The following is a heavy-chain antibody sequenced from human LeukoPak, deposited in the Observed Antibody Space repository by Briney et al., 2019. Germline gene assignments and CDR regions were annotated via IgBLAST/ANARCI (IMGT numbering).Heavy chain of an antibody. CDR2: IYYSGST. V-gene: IGHV4-59*08. J-gene: IGHJ4*02. Sequence: SETLSLTCTVSGGSISSYYWSWIRQPPGKGLEWIGYIYYSGSTNYNPSLKSRVTISVDTSKNQFSLKLSSVTAADTAVYYCARTLYDSSGYYFYYFDYWGQGTLVTVSS. D-gene: IGHD3-22*01. CDR3: ARTLYDSSGYYFYYFDY. CDR1: GGSISSYY.